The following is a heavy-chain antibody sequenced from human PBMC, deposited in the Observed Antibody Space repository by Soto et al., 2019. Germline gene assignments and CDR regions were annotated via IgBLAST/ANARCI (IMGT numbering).Heavy chain of an antibody. J-gene: IGHJ4*02. Sequence: GSLRLSCAASGFSVTDHYMTWVRQAPGKGLEWVSVLYTGGSAYYGDSVKGRFTISRDSSTNTLYLQMNSLKVGDTAFYFCARSFNDWTTYFDYWSEGTLVTVSS. CDR2: LYTGGSA. V-gene: IGHV3-53*01. D-gene: IGHD3-9*01. CDR3: ARSFNDWTTYFDY. CDR1: GFSVTDHY.